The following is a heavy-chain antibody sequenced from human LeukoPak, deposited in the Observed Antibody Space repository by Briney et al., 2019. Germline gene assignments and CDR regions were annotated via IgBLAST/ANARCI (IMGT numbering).Heavy chain of an antibody. J-gene: IGHJ4*02. Sequence: ASVKVSCKASGYTFTGYYMHWVRQAPGQGLEWMGWINPNSGGTNYAQKFQGRVTMTRDTSISTAYMELSRLRSDDTAVYYCARDYYGSESLDYWGQGTLVTVSS. V-gene: IGHV1-2*02. CDR3: ARDYYGSESLDY. CDR2: INPNSGGT. CDR1: GYTFTGYY. D-gene: IGHD3-10*01.